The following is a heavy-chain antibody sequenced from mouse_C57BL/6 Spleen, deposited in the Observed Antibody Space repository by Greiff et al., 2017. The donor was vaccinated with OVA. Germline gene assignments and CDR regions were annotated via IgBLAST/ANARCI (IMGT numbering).Heavy chain of an antibody. V-gene: IGHV1-81*01. J-gene: IGHJ3*01. CDR3: ARSGYSNLWFAY. Sequence: VQRVESGAELARPGASVKLSCKASGYTFTSYGISWVKQRPGQGLEWIGEIYPRSGNTYYNEKFKGKATLTADKSSSTAYMELRSLTSEDSAVYFCARSGYSNLWFAYWGQGTLVTVSA. D-gene: IGHD2-5*01. CDR1: GYTFTSYG. CDR2: IYPRSGNT.